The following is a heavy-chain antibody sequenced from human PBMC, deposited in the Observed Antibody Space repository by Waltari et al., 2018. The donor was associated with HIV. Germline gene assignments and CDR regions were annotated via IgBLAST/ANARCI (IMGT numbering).Heavy chain of an antibody. CDR3: ARVSYSSGWFEDY. Sequence: QVQLVESGGGVVQPGRSLRLSCAASGFSFTSFGMPWVRRAPGKGLEWVAVIWSHGRNQYYADSVKGRFTISRDNSKNTLFLQMNSLRVGDTAVYYCARVSYSSGWFEDYWGQGTLVTVSS. V-gene: IGHV3-33*01. CDR1: GFSFTSFG. CDR2: IWSHGRNQ. J-gene: IGHJ4*02. D-gene: IGHD6-19*01.